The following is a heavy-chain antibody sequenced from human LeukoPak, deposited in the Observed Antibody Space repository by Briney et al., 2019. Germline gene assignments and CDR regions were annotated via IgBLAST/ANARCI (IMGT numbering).Heavy chain of an antibody. V-gene: IGHV3-21*01. CDR3: ARDGNSYGIANWFDP. CDR2: ISSSSNHI. D-gene: IGHD5-18*01. J-gene: IGHJ5*02. Sequence: GGSLRLSCAASGFTFSSYSMNWVRQAPGKGLEWVSSISSSSNHIYYADSVKGRFTISRDNAKNSLHLQMNSLRAEDTAVYYCARDGNSYGIANWFDPWGQGTLVTVSS. CDR1: GFTFSSYS.